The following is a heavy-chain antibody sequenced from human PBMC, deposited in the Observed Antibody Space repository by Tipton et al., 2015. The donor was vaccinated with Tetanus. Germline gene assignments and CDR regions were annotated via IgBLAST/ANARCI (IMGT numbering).Heavy chain of an antibody. Sequence: TLSLTCDVSGASISSAAWTWIRQPSGKGLEWIGHIFHSGSPNYNPSLKSRVSMSVDKSRKEVSLKLQSVTAADTAVYYCGTLVRGVLLTRVIEHWGQGTMVTVSS. V-gene: IGHV4-30-2*01. CDR1: GASISSAA. CDR2: IFHSGSP. J-gene: IGHJ5*02. D-gene: IGHD3-10*01. CDR3: GTLVRGVLLTRVIEH.